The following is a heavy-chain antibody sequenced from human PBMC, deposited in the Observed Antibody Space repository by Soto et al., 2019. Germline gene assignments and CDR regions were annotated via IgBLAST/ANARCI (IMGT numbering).Heavy chain of an antibody. V-gene: IGHV1-8*01. J-gene: IGHJ5*02. Sequence: QVQLVQSGAEVKKPGASVKVSCKGSGYTFTSYHINWVRQATGQGLEWMGWMNPNSGNTGYAQTLQCIVTMTGDTSISTAYMELSSLRFEDTAMYYCARGHISSTKHWHDPWGQGTLVTVSS. D-gene: IGHD6-6*01. CDR1: GYTFTSYH. CDR2: MNPNSGNT. CDR3: ARGHISSTKHWHDP.